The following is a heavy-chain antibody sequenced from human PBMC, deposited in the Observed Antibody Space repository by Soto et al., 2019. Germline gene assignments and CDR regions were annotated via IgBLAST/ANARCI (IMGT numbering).Heavy chain of an antibody. CDR2: IYYSGST. V-gene: IGHV4-30-4*01. J-gene: IGHJ6*02. D-gene: IGHD1-20*01. CDR3: ARAVLRYYYGMDV. CDR1: GYSISSGDYY. Sequence: PSETLSLTCPVSGYSISSGDYYWSWIRQPPGKGLEWIGYIYYSGSTHYNPSLKSRVTISLDTSKNQFSLKLSSVTAADTAVYYCARAVLRYYYGMDVWGQGTTVTVSS.